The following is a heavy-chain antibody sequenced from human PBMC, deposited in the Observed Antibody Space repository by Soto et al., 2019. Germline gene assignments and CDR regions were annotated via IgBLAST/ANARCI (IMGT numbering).Heavy chain of an antibody. J-gene: IGHJ5*02. Sequence: NPSETLSLTCTVSGGSIGSSSYYWGWIRQPPGKGLEWIGSLYYSGSTYYNPSLKTRVTISVDTSKNQFSLKLTSVTAADTAMYFCARHSHDYGDFNWLDPWGQGTLVTVSS. CDR1: GGSIGSSSYY. D-gene: IGHD4-17*01. CDR2: LYYSGST. CDR3: ARHSHDYGDFNWLDP. V-gene: IGHV4-39*01.